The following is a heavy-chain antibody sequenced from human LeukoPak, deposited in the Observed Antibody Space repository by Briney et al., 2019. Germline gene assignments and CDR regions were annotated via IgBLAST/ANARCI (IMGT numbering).Heavy chain of an antibody. CDR1: GFTFSSYA. Sequence: PGGSLRLSCAASGFTFSSYAMSWVRQAPGKGLEWVSAISGSGGSTYYADSVKGRFTISRDNSKNTLYLQMNSLGAEDTAVYYCAKDAGGYCSSTSCYHFDYWGQGTLVTVSS. CDR3: AKDAGGYCSSTSCYHFDY. V-gene: IGHV3-23*01. J-gene: IGHJ4*02. CDR2: ISGSGGST. D-gene: IGHD2-2*01.